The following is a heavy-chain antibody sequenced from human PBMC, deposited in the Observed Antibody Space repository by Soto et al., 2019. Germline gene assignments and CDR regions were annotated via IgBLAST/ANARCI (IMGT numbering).Heavy chain of an antibody. J-gene: IGHJ4*02. V-gene: IGHV4-39*01. D-gene: IGHD1-26*01. Sequence: SETLSLTCTVSGGSISSSSYYWGWIRQPPGKGLEWIGSIYYSGSTYYNPSLKSRVTISVDTSKNQFSLKLSSVTAADTAVYYCARRELGRWSYPYYFDYWGQGTLVTVS. CDR3: ARRELGRWSYPYYFDY. CDR1: GGSISSSSYY. CDR2: IYYSGST.